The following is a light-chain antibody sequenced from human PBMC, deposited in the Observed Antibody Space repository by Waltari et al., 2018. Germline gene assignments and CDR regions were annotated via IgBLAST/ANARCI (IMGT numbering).Light chain of an antibody. CDR2: KAS. CDR3: QQYNSYSFT. J-gene: IGKJ3*01. CDR1: QTIGNW. Sequence: DIQMTQSPSTLSASVGDRVTITCRASQTIGNWLAWYQQKPGKAPKLLIYKASSLQSGVPSRFSGSGSGTEFTLTISSLQPDDFATYYCQQYNSYSFTFGPXTTVDIK. V-gene: IGKV1-5*03.